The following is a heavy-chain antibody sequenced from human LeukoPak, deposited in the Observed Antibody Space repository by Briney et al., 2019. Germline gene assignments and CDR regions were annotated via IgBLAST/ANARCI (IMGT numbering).Heavy chain of an antibody. Sequence: GGSLRLSCAASGFTFSSYSMNWVRQAPGKGLEWVSYISSSSSTIYYADSVKGRFTISRDNAKNSLYLQMNSLRAEDTAVYYCARLEGYYYDSSGYYSDAFDIWGQGTMVTVSS. CDR3: ARLEGYYYDSSGYYSDAFDI. CDR1: GFTFSSYS. V-gene: IGHV3-48*04. J-gene: IGHJ3*02. D-gene: IGHD3-22*01. CDR2: ISSSSSTI.